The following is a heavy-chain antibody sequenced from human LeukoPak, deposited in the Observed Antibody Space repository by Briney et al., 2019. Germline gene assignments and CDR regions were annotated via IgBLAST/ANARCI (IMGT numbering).Heavy chain of an antibody. V-gene: IGHV3-7*01. CDR1: GFSFSSYW. D-gene: IGHD2-2*01. CDR2: INQDVSEL. J-gene: IGHJ4*02. CDR3: ARDNTPAVDY. Sequence: GGSLRLSCAASGFSFSSYWMTWVRQAPGKELEWVANINQDVSELYYVDSVKGRFTISRDNAKNSLYLQMNSLRAEDTAVYYCARDNTPAVDYWGQGTLVTVSS.